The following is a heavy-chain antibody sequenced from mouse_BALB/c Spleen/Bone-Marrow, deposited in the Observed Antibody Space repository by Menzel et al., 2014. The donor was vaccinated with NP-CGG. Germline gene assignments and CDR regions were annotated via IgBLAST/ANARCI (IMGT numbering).Heavy chain of an antibody. J-gene: IGHJ1*01. D-gene: IGHD4-1*01. CDR3: ARAGRGRYFDV. V-gene: IGHV14-3*02. CDR1: GFNIKDTY. CDR2: IDPANGNT. Sequence: VQLQQPGAELVKPGASVKLPCTASGFNIKDTYMHWVKQRPEQGLEWIGRIDPANGNTKYDPKFQGKATITADTSSNTAYLQLSNLTSEDTAVYYCARAGRGRYFDVWGAGTTVTVSS.